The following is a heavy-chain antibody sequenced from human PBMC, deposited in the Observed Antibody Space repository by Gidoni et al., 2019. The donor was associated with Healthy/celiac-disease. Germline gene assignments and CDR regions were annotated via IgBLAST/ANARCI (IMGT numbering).Heavy chain of an antibody. CDR1: GYSLSSGYY. CDR2: IYHSGST. V-gene: IGHV4-38-2*02. CDR3: ARGEWELLGAYFDY. D-gene: IGHD1-26*01. J-gene: IGHJ4*02. Sequence: QVPLQESGPGLVKPSETLSLTCPVSGYSLSSGYYWGWIRQPPGKGLEWIGSIYHSGSTYYNPSLKSRVTISVDTSKNQFSLKLSSVTAADTAVYYCARGEWELLGAYFDYWGQGTLVTVSS.